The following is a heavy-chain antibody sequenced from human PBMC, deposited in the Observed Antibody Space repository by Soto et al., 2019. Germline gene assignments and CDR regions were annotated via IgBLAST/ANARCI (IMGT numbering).Heavy chain of an antibody. J-gene: IGHJ3*02. D-gene: IGHD1-1*01. V-gene: IGHV3-23*01. CDR1: GFTFSSYA. CDR3: AKPNDDGHAFDI. CDR2: ISGSGGST. Sequence: PGGSLRLSCAASGFTFSSYAMSWVRQAPGKRLEWVSAISGSGGSTYYAESVKGRFTISRDNSKNTLYLQMNSLRAKDTAVYYCAKPNDDGHAFDIWGQGTMDNVSS.